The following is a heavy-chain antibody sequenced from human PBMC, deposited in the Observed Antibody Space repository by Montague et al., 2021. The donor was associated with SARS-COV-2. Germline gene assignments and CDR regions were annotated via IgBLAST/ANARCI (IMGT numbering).Heavy chain of an antibody. CDR2: IYYSGST. J-gene: IGHJ6*03. Sequence: SETLSLTCTVSGGSISSYYWSWIRQPPGKGLEWIGYIYYSGSTNYNPSLKSRVTISVDTSKNQFSLKLSSVTAADTAVYYCARAATTDYGGNLFPYHNYYMDVWGKGTTVTVSS. V-gene: IGHV4-59*01. D-gene: IGHD4-23*01. CDR3: ARAATTDYGGNLFPYHNYYMDV. CDR1: GGSISSYY.